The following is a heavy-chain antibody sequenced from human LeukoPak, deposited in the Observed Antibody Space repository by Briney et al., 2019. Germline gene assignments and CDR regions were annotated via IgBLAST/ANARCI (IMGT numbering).Heavy chain of an antibody. CDR3: AKDRGSIAVAGIDY. D-gene: IGHD6-19*01. CDR1: GFTFSSYA. Sequence: GESLRLSCAASGFTFSSYAMSWVRQAPGKGLEWVSAISGTVGSTYYADSVKGRFTISRDNSKNTLYLQMNSLRAEDTAVYYCAKDRGSIAVAGIDYWGQGTLVTVSS. CDR2: ISGTVGST. V-gene: IGHV3-23*01. J-gene: IGHJ4*02.